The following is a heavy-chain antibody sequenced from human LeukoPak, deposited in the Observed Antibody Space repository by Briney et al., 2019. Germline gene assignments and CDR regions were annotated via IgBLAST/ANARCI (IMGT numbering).Heavy chain of an antibody. V-gene: IGHV3-74*01. CDR2: INSDGTTT. CDR1: AFNFTAYW. CDR3: AVSNGGYGP. Sequence: GGSLRLSCASSAFNFTAYWMHWVRHDPRQGLLWVARINSDGTTTNYADSVKGRFTISRDNAKNTLFLQMNSLRAEDTAVYFCAVSNGGYGPWGQGALVTVSS. D-gene: IGHD5-12*01. J-gene: IGHJ5*02.